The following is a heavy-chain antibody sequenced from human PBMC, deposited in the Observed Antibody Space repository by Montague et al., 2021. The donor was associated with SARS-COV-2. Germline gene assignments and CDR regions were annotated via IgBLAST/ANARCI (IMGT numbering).Heavy chain of an antibody. V-gene: IGHV4-34*01. D-gene: IGHD4-11*01. CDR3: ARERGRGVDYFDP. J-gene: IGHJ5*02. Sequence: SETLSLTCAVYGGSFSGYFWSWIRQTPGRGLEWIGEINHGGTADYNPSLKSRVTLSVDTSKAQFSLILTSVTAADTAVYYCARERGRGVDYFDPWGQGTLGTVSS. CDR2: INHGGTA. CDR1: GGSFSGYF.